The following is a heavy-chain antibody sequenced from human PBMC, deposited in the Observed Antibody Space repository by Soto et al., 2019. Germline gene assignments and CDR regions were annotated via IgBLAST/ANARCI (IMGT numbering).Heavy chain of an antibody. CDR3: ARISAAMPRMGHYYYDMDV. Sequence: PSETLSLTCAVYGGSFSDYYWTWIRQPPGKGLEWIGEINHSGSTNYNPSLKSRVTISVDTSKNQFSLKLTSVTAADTAVYYCARISAAMPRMGHYYYDMDVWGQGTTVTVSS. CDR1: GGSFSDYY. CDR2: INHSGST. V-gene: IGHV4-34*01. J-gene: IGHJ6*02. D-gene: IGHD2-2*01.